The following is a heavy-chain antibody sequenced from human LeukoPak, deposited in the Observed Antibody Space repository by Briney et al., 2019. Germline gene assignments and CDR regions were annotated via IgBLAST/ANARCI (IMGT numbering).Heavy chain of an antibody. V-gene: IGHV3-72*01. CDR1: GFSFRDHY. CDR2: IRSKPKSYST. CDR3: ARVGDYFDNNGYSLDAVDI. Sequence: GGSLRLSCGASGFSFRDHYMDWVRQPPGKGLEWVGRIRSKPKSYSTDYAASAKGRFTISRDDSKNSLYLQMNSLKTEDTAVYYCARVGDYFDNNGYSLDAVDIWGQGTMVTVSS. D-gene: IGHD3-22*01. J-gene: IGHJ3*02.